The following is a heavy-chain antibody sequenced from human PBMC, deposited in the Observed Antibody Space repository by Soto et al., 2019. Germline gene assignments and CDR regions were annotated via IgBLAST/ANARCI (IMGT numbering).Heavy chain of an antibody. V-gene: IGHV4-30-4*01. CDR1: GGSISSGDYY. J-gene: IGHJ5*02. CDR3: AREGDLDVGGRWFDP. Sequence: QVQLQESGPGLVKPSQTLSLTCTVSGGSISSGDYYWSWIRQPPGKGLEWIGYIYYSGSTYYNPSLKSRVTISVDTSKNQFSLKLSSATAADTAVYYCAREGDLDVGGRWFDPWGQGTLVTVSS. D-gene: IGHD1-26*01. CDR2: IYYSGST.